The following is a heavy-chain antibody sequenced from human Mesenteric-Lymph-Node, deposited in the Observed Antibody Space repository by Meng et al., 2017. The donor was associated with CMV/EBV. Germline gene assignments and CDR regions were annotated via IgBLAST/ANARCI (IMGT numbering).Heavy chain of an antibody. CDR3: AREFLRYCTSSSCYSSFDY. CDR1: CSSYR. J-gene: IGHJ4*02. Sequence: CSSYRLGWVRQAPGKGLECVANVDQDGNEKYSVDSVRGRFTVSRDNAQNSLFLQMTSLRAEDTAVYYCAREFLRYCTSSSCYSSFDYWGQGTLVTVSS. D-gene: IGHD2-2*01. CDR2: VDQDGNEK. V-gene: IGHV3-7*01.